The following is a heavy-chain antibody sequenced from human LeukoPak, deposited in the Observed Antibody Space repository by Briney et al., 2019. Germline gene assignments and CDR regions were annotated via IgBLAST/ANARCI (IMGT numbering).Heavy chain of an antibody. Sequence: GESLRISCKGSGYSFTSYWIGWVRQMPGKGLEWMGIIYPGDSDTRYSPSFQGQVTISADKSISTAYLQWSSLKASDTAMYYCARLGCSSTSCYGSDYYYGMDVWGQGTTVTVSS. CDR1: GYSFTSYW. CDR3: ARLGCSSTSCYGSDYYYGMDV. D-gene: IGHD2-2*01. J-gene: IGHJ6*02. V-gene: IGHV5-51*01. CDR2: IYPGDSDT.